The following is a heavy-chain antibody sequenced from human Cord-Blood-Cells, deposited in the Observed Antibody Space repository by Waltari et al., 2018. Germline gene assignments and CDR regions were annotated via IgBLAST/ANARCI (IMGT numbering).Heavy chain of an antibody. V-gene: IGHV3-30-3*01. J-gene: IGHJ3*02. Sequence: QVQLVESGGGVVQPGRSLRLSCAASGFTFSRYAMHWVRQAPGKGLEWVAVISYDGSNKYYADSVKGRFTISRDNSKNTLYLQMNSLRAEDTAVYYCAREAGDRYAFDIWGQGTMVTVSS. CDR3: AREAGDRYAFDI. CDR2: ISYDGSNK. D-gene: IGHD3-10*01. CDR1: GFTFSRYA.